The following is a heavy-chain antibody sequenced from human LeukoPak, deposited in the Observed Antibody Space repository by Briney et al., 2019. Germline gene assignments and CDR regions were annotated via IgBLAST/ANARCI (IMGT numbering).Heavy chain of an antibody. V-gene: IGHV1-69*05. CDR2: IIPIFGTA. CDR1: GGTFSSYA. Sequence: GASVKVSCKASGGTFSSYAISWVRQAPGQGLEWMGRIIPIFGTAYYAQKFQGRVTITTDESTSTGYVELSSLRSEDTAVYYCATLTTVTPGHFDYWGQGTLVTVSS. J-gene: IGHJ4*02. D-gene: IGHD4-17*01. CDR3: ATLTTVTPGHFDY.